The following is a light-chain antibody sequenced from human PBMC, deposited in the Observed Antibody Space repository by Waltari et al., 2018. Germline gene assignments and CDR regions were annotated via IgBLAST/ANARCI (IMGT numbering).Light chain of an antibody. J-gene: IGLJ3*02. Sequence: QTVVTQEPSLSVSPGGTVHLTRALSSSSLSTTSYATWYQQTPGHAPRTLVYKANARSSGVPDRFSGSILGNTAALTITGAQADDESDYYCALYMGSGIWVFGGGTRLTVL. CDR2: KAN. V-gene: IGLV8-61*01. CDR1: SSSLSTTSY. CDR3: ALYMGSGIWV.